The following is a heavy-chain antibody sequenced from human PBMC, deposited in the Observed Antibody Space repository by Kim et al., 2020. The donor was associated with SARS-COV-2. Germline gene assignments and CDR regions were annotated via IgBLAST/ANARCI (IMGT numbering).Heavy chain of an antibody. CDR2: INPNSGGT. D-gene: IGHD3-3*01. CDR3: ARAKTLLYDFWSGSAPDYYYYMDV. V-gene: IGHV1-2*06. J-gene: IGHJ6*03. Sequence: ASVKVSCKASGYTFTGYYMHWVRQAPGQGLEWMGRINPNSGGTNYAQKFQGRVTMTSETSISTAYMELSRLRSDVTAVYYCARAKTLLYDFWSGSAPDYYYYMDVWGKGTTVTVSS. CDR1: GYTFTGYY.